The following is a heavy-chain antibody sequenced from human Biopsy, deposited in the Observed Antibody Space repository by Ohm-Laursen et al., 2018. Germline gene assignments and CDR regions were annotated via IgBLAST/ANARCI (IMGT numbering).Heavy chain of an antibody. V-gene: IGHV4-39*07. CDR1: GGSINSNTNY. J-gene: IGHJ4*02. CDR3: ARDSRGGHLNTTLITGKNLDS. Sequence: TLSLTCIVSGGSINSNTNYWGWIRQPPEKGLEWIGSIKYSGHTYYNPSLKSRVTMSVDTSKNQFSLKLNSVTAADTAVYFCARDSRGGHLNTTLITGKNLDSWGQGILVTVSS. CDR2: IKYSGHT. D-gene: IGHD3-16*01.